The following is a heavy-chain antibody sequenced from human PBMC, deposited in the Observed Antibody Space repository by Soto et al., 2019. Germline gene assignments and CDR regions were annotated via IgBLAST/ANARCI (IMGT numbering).Heavy chain of an antibody. CDR2: IIPIFGTA. CDR1: GGTFSSYA. Sequence: VASVKVSCKASGGTFSSYAISWVRQAPGQGLEWMGGIIPIFGTANYAQKFQGRVTITADKSTSTAYMELSSLRSEDTAVYYCARENYDSSGYYSYYFDYWGQGTLVTVSS. D-gene: IGHD3-22*01. V-gene: IGHV1-69*06. CDR3: ARENYDSSGYYSYYFDY. J-gene: IGHJ4*02.